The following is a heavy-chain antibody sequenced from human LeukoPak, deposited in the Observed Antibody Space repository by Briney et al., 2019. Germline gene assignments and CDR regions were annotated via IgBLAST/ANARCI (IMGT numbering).Heavy chain of an antibody. J-gene: IGHJ6*02. CDR1: GFTFSSYA. CDR3: AKARGYSYGSPWYHYYGMDV. Sequence: PGGSLRLSCAASGFTFSSYAMSWVRQAPGKGLEWVSAISGSGGSTYYADSVKGRFTISRDNSKNTLYLQMNSLRAEDTAVYYCAKARGYSYGSPWYHYYGMDVWGQGTTVTVSS. V-gene: IGHV3-23*01. CDR2: ISGSGGST. D-gene: IGHD5-18*01.